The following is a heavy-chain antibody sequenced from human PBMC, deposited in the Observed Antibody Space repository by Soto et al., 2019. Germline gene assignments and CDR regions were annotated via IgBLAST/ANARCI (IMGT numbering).Heavy chain of an antibody. CDR1: GFAFNNFA. J-gene: IGHJ4*02. D-gene: IGHD2-8*01. CDR2: ISGRGTST. Sequence: EVQFLESGGGLAQHGGTLRLSCAASGFAFNNFAMTWVRQSPGKGLEWVSGISGRGTSTYYADSVKGRFTIYRDNSKSVVYFEMNSLRTEDTAVYYCARGQVGFCTSGRCYFVYWGQGSLVTVT. V-gene: IGHV3-23*01. CDR3: ARGQVGFCTSGRCYFVY.